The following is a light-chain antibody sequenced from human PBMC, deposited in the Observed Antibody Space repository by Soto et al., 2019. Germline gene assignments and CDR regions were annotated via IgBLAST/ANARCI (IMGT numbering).Light chain of an antibody. J-gene: IGLJ2*01. Sequence: QSVLTQPPSASGTPGQRVTISCSGSSSNIGSNYVYWYQQLPRTAPKLLLYRDNQRPSGVPDRFSDSKSGTSASLAISGLRSDAEADYYCAAWDDTLSGVVFGGGTKLTVL. CDR1: SSNIGSNY. V-gene: IGLV1-47*01. CDR2: RDN. CDR3: AAWDDTLSGVV.